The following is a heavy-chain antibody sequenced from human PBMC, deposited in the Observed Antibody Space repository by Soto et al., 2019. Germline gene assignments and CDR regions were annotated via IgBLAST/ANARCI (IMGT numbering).Heavy chain of an antibody. CDR2: IQSGGET. J-gene: IGHJ4*02. V-gene: IGHV3-23*04. D-gene: IGHD5-12*01. Sequence: EVQLVESGGGLVQPGRSLRLTCEASGFTFEDNVMHWVRQTPGKGLEWVSIIQSGGETYYPDSAQGRFTISRDNSKNTVYLQMNSLRVEDTGVYSCVRVLYDSGVVDFWGQGSLITVS. CDR1: GFTFEDNV. CDR3: VRVLYDSGVVDF.